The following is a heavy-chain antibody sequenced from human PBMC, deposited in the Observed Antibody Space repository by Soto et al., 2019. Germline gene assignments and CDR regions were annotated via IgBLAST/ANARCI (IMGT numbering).Heavy chain of an antibody. CDR3: ARVQGDYYVSGGTH. CDR1: GFTFRGYY. D-gene: IGHD3-10*01. J-gene: IGHJ4*02. V-gene: IGHV3-11*01. Sequence: QVQLVESGGGLVKPGGSLKLSCAASGFTFRGYYMNWIRQAPGKGLEWVSYISDHGRTIYYADSVKGRFTISRDNAKSSVFLEMNSRRAEETAVYFCARVQGDYYVSGGTHWGLGTQVTVSS. CDR2: ISDHGRTI.